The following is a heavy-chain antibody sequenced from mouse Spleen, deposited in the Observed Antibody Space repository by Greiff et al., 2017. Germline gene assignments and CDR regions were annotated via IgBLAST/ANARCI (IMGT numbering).Heavy chain of an antibody. CDR1: GFTFSSYA. CDR3: ARTTMRYAMDY. Sequence: EVQLVESGGGLVKLGGSLKLSCAASGFTFSSYAMSWVRQTPEKRLEWVATISSGGGNTYYPDSVKGRFTISRDNAKNTLYLQMSSLKSEDTAMYYCARTTMRYAMDYWGQGTSVTVSS. V-gene: IGHV5-9-3*01. D-gene: IGHD1-1*02. J-gene: IGHJ4*01. CDR2: ISSGGGNT.